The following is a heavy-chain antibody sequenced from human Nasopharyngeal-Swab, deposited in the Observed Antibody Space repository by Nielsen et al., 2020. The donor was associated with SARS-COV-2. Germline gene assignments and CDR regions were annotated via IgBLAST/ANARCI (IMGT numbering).Heavy chain of an antibody. CDR3: AKDEYIVVVPAALRLDY. J-gene: IGHJ4*02. V-gene: IGHV3-23*01. D-gene: IGHD2-2*01. Sequence: VRQAPGKGLEGVSAISGSGGSTYYADSVKGRFTISRDNSKNTLYLQMNSLRAEDTAVYYCAKDEYIVVVPAALRLDYWGQGTLVTVSS. CDR2: ISGSGGST.